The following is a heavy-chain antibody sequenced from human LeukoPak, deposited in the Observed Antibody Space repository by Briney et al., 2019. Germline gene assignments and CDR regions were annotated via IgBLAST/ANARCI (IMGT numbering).Heavy chain of an antibody. Sequence: GGSLRLSCSASGFTFSSSAMHWVRQAPGKGLEYVSSISNNGGNTYYADSVKGRFTISRDNSKNTVFLQMSSLRAEDTAVYYCVARFGALFWGQGTLVTVSS. CDR3: VARFGALF. D-gene: IGHD3-10*01. CDR1: GFTFSSSA. CDR2: ISNNGGNT. V-gene: IGHV3-64D*06. J-gene: IGHJ4*02.